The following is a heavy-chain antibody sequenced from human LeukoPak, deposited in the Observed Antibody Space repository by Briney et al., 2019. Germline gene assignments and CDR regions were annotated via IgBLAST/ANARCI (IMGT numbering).Heavy chain of an antibody. CDR2: IWYDGGNK. V-gene: IGHV3-33*01. D-gene: IGHD5-18*01. CDR1: GFTFSSYG. J-gene: IGHJ4*02. Sequence: GGSLRLSCAASGFTFSSYGMHWVRQAPGKGLEWVAVIWYDGGNKYYADSVKGRFTISRDNSKNTLYLQMNSLRAEDTAVYYCARGSAAIAEDYWGQGTLVTVSS. CDR3: ARGSAAIAEDY.